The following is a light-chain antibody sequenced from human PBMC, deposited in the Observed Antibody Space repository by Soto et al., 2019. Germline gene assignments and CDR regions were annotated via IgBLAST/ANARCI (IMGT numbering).Light chain of an antibody. CDR2: GNN. J-gene: IGLJ3*02. CDR1: SSNIGAASD. Sequence: QLVLTQPPSVSGAPGQRVTFSCTGSSSNIGAASDVHWYQHLPGTAPKLLISGNNNRPSWVPDRFSGSKSGTSASLAITGLQAEDEADYYCLSYDSSLSGWVFGGGTKLTVL. CDR3: LSYDSSLSGWV. V-gene: IGLV1-40*01.